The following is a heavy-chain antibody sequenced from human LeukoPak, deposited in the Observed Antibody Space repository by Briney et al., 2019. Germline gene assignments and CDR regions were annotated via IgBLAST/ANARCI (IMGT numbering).Heavy chain of an antibody. J-gene: IGHJ1*01. V-gene: IGHV1-69*13. CDR3: AKVAGDAEYFQH. CDR1: GGTFSSYA. Sequence: SVKVSCKASGGTFSSYAISWVRQAPGQGLEWMGGIIPIFGTANYAQKFQGRVTITADESTSTAYMELSSLRSEDTAVYYCAKVAGDAEYFQHWGQGTLVTVSS. CDR2: IIPIFGTA. D-gene: IGHD6-19*01.